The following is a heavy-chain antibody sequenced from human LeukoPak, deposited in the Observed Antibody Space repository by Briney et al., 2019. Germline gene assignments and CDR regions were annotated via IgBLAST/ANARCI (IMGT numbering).Heavy chain of an antibody. V-gene: IGHV1-2*02. J-gene: IGHJ4*02. CDR1: GYTFTDYY. CDR3: ARGSSGVAAAASFDY. CDR2: INPSSGGT. D-gene: IGHD6-13*01. Sequence: ASVKVSCKASGYTFTDYYMHWVRRAPGQGLEWMGGINPSSGGTNYAQKFQGRVTMTRDTSISTAYMELSRLRSDDTAVYYCARGSSGVAAAASFDYWGQGTLVTVSS.